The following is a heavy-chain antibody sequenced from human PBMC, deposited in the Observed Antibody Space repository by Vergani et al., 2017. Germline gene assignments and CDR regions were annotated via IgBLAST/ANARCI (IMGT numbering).Heavy chain of an antibody. CDR1: GFKFSQFG. J-gene: IGHJ6*02. V-gene: IGHV3-69-1*02. D-gene: IGHD3-9*01. Sequence: VQLVESGGGVVQPGTSLRLSCEASGFKFSQFGMHWVRQGPGKGLEWISYMSSGDSIYYADSVKGRFTVSRDNTKNTLYLQMNSLRAEDTAVYYCARETDTGSSVSYNYYAMDVWGQGTTVSVSS. CDR3: ARETDTGSSVSYNYYAMDV. CDR2: MSSGDSI.